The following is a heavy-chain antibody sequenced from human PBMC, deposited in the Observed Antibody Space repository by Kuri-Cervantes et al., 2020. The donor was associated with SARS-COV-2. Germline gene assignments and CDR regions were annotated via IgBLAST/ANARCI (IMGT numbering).Heavy chain of an antibody. V-gene: IGHV4-38-2*01. CDR1: GYSISSGYY. D-gene: IGHD5-18*01. CDR2: IYHSGST. CDR3: ARVGYSSGRHDY. J-gene: IGHJ4*02. Sequence: ESLKISCAVSGYSISSGYYWGWIRQPPGKGLEWIAIIYHSGSTYYNPSLKSRVTISLDTSKNQFSLKLSSVTAADTAVYYCARVGYSSGRHDYWGQGTPVTVSS.